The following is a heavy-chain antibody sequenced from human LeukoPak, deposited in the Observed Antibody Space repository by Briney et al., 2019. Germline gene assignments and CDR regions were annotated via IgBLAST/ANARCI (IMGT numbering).Heavy chain of an antibody. D-gene: IGHD4-17*01. CDR3: AREDYGYFDY. CDR2: ISSSGNTI. J-gene: IGHJ4*02. CDR1: EFPFSGYE. V-gene: IGHV3-48*03. Sequence: GGSLRLSCAASEFPFSGYEMNWVRQAPGKGLEWVSYISSSGNTINYADSVKGRFTISRDNAKNSLYLQMDSLRAEDTAVYYCAREDYGYFDYWGQGTLVTVSS.